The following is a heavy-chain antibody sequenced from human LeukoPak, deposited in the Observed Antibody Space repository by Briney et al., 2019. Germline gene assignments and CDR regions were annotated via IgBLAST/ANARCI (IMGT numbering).Heavy chain of an antibody. CDR2: INWNGGST. Sequence: GGSLRLSCAASGFTFSSYWMHWVRQAPGKGLEWVSGINWNGGSTGYADSVKGRFTISRDNAKNSLYLQMNSLRAEDTALYYCAREVAGGYDQRWDYWGQGTLVTVSS. CDR1: GFTFSSYW. V-gene: IGHV3-20*04. D-gene: IGHD5-12*01. J-gene: IGHJ4*02. CDR3: AREVAGGYDQRWDY.